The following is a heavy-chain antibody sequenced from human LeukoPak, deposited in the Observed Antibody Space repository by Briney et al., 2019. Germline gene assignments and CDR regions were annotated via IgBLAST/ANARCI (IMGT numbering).Heavy chain of an antibody. Sequence: SETLSLTCTVSGGSISSYYWSWIRQPPGKGLEWIGSIYYSGSTYYNPSLKSRVTISVDTSKNQFSLKLSSVTATDTAVYYCARGGYDFWSGYNWFDPWGQGTLVTVSS. CDR3: ARGGYDFWSGYNWFDP. J-gene: IGHJ5*02. CDR2: IYYSGST. D-gene: IGHD3-3*01. CDR1: GGSISSYY. V-gene: IGHV4-39*07.